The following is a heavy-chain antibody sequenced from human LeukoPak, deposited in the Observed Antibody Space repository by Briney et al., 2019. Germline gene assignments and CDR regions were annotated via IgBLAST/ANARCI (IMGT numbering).Heavy chain of an antibody. CDR2: IYYSGST. CDR3: ARLDCSGGSSYSGYFDY. CDR1: GGSISSYY. J-gene: IGHJ4*02. D-gene: IGHD2-15*01. V-gene: IGHV4-59*01. Sequence: SETLSLTCTVSGGSISSYYWSWIRQPPGKGLEWIGYIYYSGSTNYNPSLKSRVTISVDTSKNQFSLKLSSVTAADTAVYYCARLDCSGGSSYSGYFDYWGQGTLVTVSS.